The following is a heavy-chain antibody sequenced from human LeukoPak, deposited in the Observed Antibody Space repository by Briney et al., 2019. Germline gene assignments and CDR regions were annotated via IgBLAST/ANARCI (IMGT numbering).Heavy chain of an antibody. D-gene: IGHD2-2*01. V-gene: IGHV4-34*01. Sequence: PSETLSLTCTVYGGSFSGYFWSWIRQPPGKGLEWIGEIKHSGSTNYNPSLKSRVTISVDTSKNQFSLKLSSVTAADTAVYYCARGDCSSTSCPYNWFDPWGQGTLVTVSS. J-gene: IGHJ5*02. CDR3: ARGDCSSTSCPYNWFDP. CDR2: IKHSGST. CDR1: GGSFSGYF.